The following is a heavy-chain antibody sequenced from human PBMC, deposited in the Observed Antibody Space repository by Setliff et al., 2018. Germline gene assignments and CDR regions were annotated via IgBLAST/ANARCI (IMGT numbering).Heavy chain of an antibody. CDR3: TRAWIQLWFPDY. CDR2: INWNGGST. J-gene: IGHJ4*02. V-gene: IGHV3-74*01. CDR1: GFTFSSYW. D-gene: IGHD5-18*01. Sequence: QAGGSLRLSCAVSGFTFSSYWMHWVRQAPGKGLVWVSGINWNGGSTGYADSVKGRFTISRDDSKSIAYLQMNSLKTEDTAVYYCTRAWIQLWFPDYWGQGTLVTVSS.